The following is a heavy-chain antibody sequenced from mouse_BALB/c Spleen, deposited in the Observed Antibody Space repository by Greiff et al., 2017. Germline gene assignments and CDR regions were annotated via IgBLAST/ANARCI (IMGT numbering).Heavy chain of an antibody. D-gene: IGHD2-14*01. CDR3: ARDAPYRYDVSSFAY. CDR1: GFTFSDFY. V-gene: IGHV7-1*02. CDR2: SRNKANDYTT. J-gene: IGHJ3*01. Sequence: EVMLVESGGGLVQPGGSLRLSCATSGFTFSDFYMEWVRQPPGKRLEWIAASRNKANDYTTEYSASVKGRFIVSRDTSQSILYLQMNALRAEDTAMYYCARDAPYRYDVSSFAYWGQGTLVTVSA.